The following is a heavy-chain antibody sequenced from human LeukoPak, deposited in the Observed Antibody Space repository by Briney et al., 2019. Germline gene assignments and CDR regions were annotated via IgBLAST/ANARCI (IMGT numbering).Heavy chain of an antibody. D-gene: IGHD2-2*01. CDR1: GYIFSNYY. CDR2: LNPSDDTT. CDR3: ARSRIVVVPAAKGACDI. J-gene: IGHJ3*02. V-gene: IGHV1-46*01. Sequence: ASVKVSCKPSGYIFSNYYTHWVRQAPGQGLEWMGMLNPSDDTTTYAQKFQGRITLTRDTSTSTVYMELTRLRSDDTAVYYCARSRIVVVPAAKGACDIWGQGTMVTVSS.